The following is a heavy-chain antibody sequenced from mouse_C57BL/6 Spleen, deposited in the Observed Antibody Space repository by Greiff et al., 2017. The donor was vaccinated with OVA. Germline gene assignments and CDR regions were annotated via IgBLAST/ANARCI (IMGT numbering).Heavy chain of an antibody. J-gene: IGHJ2*01. CDR3: ARDRYYGSRYYFDY. Sequence: EVQRVESGGGLVKPGGSLKLSCAASGFTFSSYAMSWVRQTPEKRLEWVATISDGGSYTYYPDNVKGRFTISRDNAKNNLYLQMSHLKSEDTAMYYCARDRYYGSRYYFDYWGQGTTLTVSS. V-gene: IGHV5-4*01. CDR1: GFTFSSYA. CDR2: ISDGGSYT. D-gene: IGHD1-1*01.